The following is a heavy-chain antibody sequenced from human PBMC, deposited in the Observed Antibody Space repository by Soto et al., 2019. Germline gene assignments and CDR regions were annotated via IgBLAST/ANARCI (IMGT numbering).Heavy chain of an antibody. V-gene: IGHV4-39*01. CDR2: IYYSGST. D-gene: IGHD6-19*01. CDR3: ARKGGYRSGPFD. Sequence: SETLSLTCTVSGGSISSSSYYWGWIRQPPGKGLEWIGSIYYSGSTYYNPSLKSRVTISVDTSKNQFSLKLSSVTAADTAVYYCARKGGYRSGPFDWGQGTLVT. CDR1: GGSISSSSYY. J-gene: IGHJ4*02.